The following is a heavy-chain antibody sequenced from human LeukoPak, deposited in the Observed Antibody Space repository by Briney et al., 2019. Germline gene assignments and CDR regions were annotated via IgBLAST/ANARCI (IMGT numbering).Heavy chain of an antibody. D-gene: IGHD5-12*01. CDR1: GYSISSGYY. J-gene: IGHJ4*02. Sequence: PSETLSLTCTVSGYSISSGYYWGWIRQPPGKGLEWIGSIRQSGPTYPNPSLRSRVTISVDTAKNQFSLKLTSVTDADTAMYSCAREVRSGYFSFDYWGQGTLVTVSS. CDR2: IRQSGPT. CDR3: AREVRSGYFSFDY. V-gene: IGHV4-38-2*02.